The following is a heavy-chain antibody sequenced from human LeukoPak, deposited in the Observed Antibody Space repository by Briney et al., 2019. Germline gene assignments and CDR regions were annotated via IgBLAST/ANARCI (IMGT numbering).Heavy chain of an antibody. CDR1: GGSFSGYY. Sequence: SETLSLTCAVYGGSFSGYYWSWIRQPPGKGLEWIGEINHSGSTNYNPSLKSRVTISVDTSKNQFSLKLSSVTAADTAVYYCARDRVVVVPAAIPYYYYGMDVWGQGTTVTVSS. J-gene: IGHJ6*02. V-gene: IGHV4-34*01. D-gene: IGHD2-2*02. CDR2: INHSGST. CDR3: ARDRVVVVPAAIPYYYYGMDV.